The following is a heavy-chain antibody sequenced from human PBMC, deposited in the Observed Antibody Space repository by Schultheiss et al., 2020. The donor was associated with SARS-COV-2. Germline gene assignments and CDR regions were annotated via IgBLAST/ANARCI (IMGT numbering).Heavy chain of an antibody. CDR2: IYTSGST. Sequence: SETLSLTCTVSGGSISSGGYYWSWIRQPPGKGLEWIGRIYTSGSTNYNPSLKSRVTMSVDTSKNQFSLKLSSVTAADTAVYYCARATGSSLGYWGQGTLVTVSS. J-gene: IGHJ4*02. CDR3: ARATGSSLGY. D-gene: IGHD6-13*01. V-gene: IGHV4-61*02. CDR1: GGSISSGGYY.